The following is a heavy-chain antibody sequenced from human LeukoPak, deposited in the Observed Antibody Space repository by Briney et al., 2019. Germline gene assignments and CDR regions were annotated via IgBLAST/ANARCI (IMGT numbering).Heavy chain of an antibody. J-gene: IGHJ5*02. D-gene: IGHD3-22*01. CDR3: ARDIYTLLRPFDNCFDP. V-gene: IGHV4-59*01. CDR2: IYYSGST. Sequence: SETLSLTCTVSGGSISSYYWSWIRQPPGKGLEWIGYIYYSGSTNYNPSLKSRVTISVDTSKNQFSLKLSSVTAADTAVYYCARDIYTLLRPFDNCFDPWGQGTLVTVSS. CDR1: GGSISSYY.